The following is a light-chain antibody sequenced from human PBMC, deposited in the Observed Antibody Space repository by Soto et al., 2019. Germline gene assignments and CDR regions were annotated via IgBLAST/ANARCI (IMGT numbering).Light chain of an antibody. J-gene: IGLJ3*02. Sequence: QSALTQPRSVSGSPGQSVTISCTGTSSDVGDYNYVSWYQQYPGKAPKLVIYDVSKRPSGVPDRFSGSKSGNTASLTISGLQAEDDADYYYCSFAGSYTFWVFGGGTKLTVL. V-gene: IGLV2-11*01. CDR2: DVS. CDR3: CSFAGSYTFWV. CDR1: SSDVGDYNY.